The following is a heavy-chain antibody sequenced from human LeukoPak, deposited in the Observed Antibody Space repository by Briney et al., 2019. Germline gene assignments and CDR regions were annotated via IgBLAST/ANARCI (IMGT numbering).Heavy chain of an antibody. V-gene: IGHV4-34*01. CDR1: GGSLSGYY. J-gene: IGHJ4*02. CDR3: ARGKGYSYGYRGYFDY. D-gene: IGHD5-18*01. CDR2: INHSGST. Sequence: SETLSLTCAVYGGSLSGYYWSWIRQPPGKGLEWIGEINHSGSTNYNPSLKSRVTISVDTSKNQFSLKLSSVTAADTAVYYCARGKGYSYGYRGYFDYWGQGTLVTVSS.